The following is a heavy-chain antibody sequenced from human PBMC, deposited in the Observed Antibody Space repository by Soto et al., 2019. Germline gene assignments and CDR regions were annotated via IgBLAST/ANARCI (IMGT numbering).Heavy chain of an antibody. J-gene: IGHJ4*02. V-gene: IGHV3-23*01. CDR1: GFTVSSYA. D-gene: IGHD6-13*01. Sequence: EMKLLESGGGLVQAGGSLRLSCAASGFTVSSYALNWVRQAPGKGLEWVSGISASTYYADSVKGRFTISRDTSKNTLYLQMNSLRAEAPAIYFCAIRMYSTRWYYLDYWGQGTLVTVSS. CDR2: ISAST. CDR3: AIRMYSTRWYYLDY.